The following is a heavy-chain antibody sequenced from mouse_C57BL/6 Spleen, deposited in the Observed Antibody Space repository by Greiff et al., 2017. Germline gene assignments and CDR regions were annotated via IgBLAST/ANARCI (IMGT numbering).Heavy chain of an antibody. CDR1: GFTFSDYG. J-gene: IGHJ3*01. D-gene: IGHD2-10*02. CDR3: ARHGRYGSFAY. Sequence: EVMLVESGGGLVQPGGSLKLSCAASGFTFSDYGMAWVRQAPRKGPEWVAFISNLAYSIYYADTVTGRFTISRENAKNTLYLEMSSLRSEDTAMYYCARHGRYGSFAYWGQGTLVTVSA. CDR2: ISNLAYSI. V-gene: IGHV5-15*01.